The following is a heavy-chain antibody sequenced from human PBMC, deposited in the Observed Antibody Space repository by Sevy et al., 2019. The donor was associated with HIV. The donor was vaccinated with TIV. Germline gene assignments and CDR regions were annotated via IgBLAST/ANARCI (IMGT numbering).Heavy chain of an antibody. CDR1: GASISSSGYY. Sequence: SETLSITCTVSGASISSSGYYWGWIRQPPGKGLEWIASIRYSGTTYYNPSLRSRVTISADASKNQFSLKLSSVTAADTAVSYCAGPRLTYSSGWSYYDHWGQGTMVTVSS. V-gene: IGHV4-39*01. CDR2: IRYSGTT. D-gene: IGHD6-19*01. CDR3: AGPRLTYSSGWSYYDH. J-gene: IGHJ4*02.